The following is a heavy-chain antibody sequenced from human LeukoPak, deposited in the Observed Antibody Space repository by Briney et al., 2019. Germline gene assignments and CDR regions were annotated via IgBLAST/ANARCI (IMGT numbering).Heavy chain of an antibody. CDR3: ARVGIAAAARDYYYGMDV. Sequence: SETLSLTCTVSGGSISSSSYYWGWIRQPPGKGLEWIGSIYYSGSTYYNPSLKSRVTISVDTSKNQFSLKLSSVTAADTAVYYCARVGIAAAARDYYYGMDVWGQGTTVTVSS. CDR2: IYYSGST. J-gene: IGHJ6*02. V-gene: IGHV4-39*07. D-gene: IGHD6-13*01. CDR1: GGSISSSSYY.